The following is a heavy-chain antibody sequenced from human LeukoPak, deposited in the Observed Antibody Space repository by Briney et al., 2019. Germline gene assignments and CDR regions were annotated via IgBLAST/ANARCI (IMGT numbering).Heavy chain of an antibody. CDR3: AREGAAASVDY. V-gene: IGHV3-64*01. J-gene: IGHJ4*02. CDR1: GFTFSNYA. CDR2: ISSNGGAT. Sequence: PGGSLRLSCAASGFTFSNYAMHWVRQAPGKGLEYVSAISSNGGATYYANSVKGRFTISRDNSKNTLYLRMGSLRAEDMAVYYCAREGAAASVDYWGPGTLVTVSS. D-gene: IGHD6-13*01.